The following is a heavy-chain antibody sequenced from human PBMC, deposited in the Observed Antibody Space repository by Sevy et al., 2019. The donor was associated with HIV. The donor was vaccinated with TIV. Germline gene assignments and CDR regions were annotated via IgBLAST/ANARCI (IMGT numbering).Heavy chain of an antibody. CDR2: FVPEDGEI. Sequence: ASVKVSCNVPRYTLSEVSMHWVRQAPGKGLEWMGGFVPEDGEIVFAQKFQGRVTVAEDTLTDTAYLEVTNLRSEDTATYFCVIGDTPRLTGSGTRWKDQYMNYFEFWGQGTLVTVSS. CDR1: RYTLSEVS. V-gene: IGHV1-24*01. CDR3: VIGDTPRLTGSGTRWKDQYMNYFEF. J-gene: IGHJ4*02. D-gene: IGHD1-1*01.